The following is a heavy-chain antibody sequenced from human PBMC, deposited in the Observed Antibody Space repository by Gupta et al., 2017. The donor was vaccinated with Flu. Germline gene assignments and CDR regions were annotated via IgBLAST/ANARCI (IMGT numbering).Heavy chain of an antibody. CDR2: IYPDDSEA. J-gene: IGHJ5*02. D-gene: IGHD2-21*02. Sequence: GKGLGWMGIIYPDDSEAKYIPSFQGRVTISVDRSTSAAHLQWNNLETSDTALYYCARLVGTILPTGASNWFDPWGQGSLVTVSP. CDR3: ARLVGTILPTGASNWFDP. V-gene: IGHV5-51*01.